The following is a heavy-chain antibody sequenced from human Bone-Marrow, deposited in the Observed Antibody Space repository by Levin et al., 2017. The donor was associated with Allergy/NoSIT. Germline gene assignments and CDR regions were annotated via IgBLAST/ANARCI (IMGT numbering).Heavy chain of an antibody. CDR2: LNPNTGAT. Sequence: ASVKVSCKASGFTFTIYDIHWVRQAPGQGLEWVGRLNPNTGATDSAQKFMGRVTMTRDTSTTTAFMELTRLRPDDTAIYCGARETIAAPPYNWFDTWGQGALVTVSS. CDR3: ARETIAAPPYNWFDT. CDR1: GFTFTIYD. J-gene: IGHJ5*02. V-gene: IGHV1-2*06. D-gene: IGHD1-7*01.